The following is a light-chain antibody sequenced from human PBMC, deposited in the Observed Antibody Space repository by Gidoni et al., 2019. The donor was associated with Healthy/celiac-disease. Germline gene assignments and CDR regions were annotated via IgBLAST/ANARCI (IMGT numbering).Light chain of an antibody. Sequence: EIVLTQSPATLPLSPGARATLSCRASQSVSSYLAWYQQKPGQAPRLLIYDASNRATGIPARFSGSGSGTDFTLTISSLEPEDFAVYYCQQRSNWPSTFXXXTKLEIK. CDR3: QQRSNWPST. CDR1: QSVSSY. J-gene: IGKJ2*01. CDR2: DAS. V-gene: IGKV3-11*01.